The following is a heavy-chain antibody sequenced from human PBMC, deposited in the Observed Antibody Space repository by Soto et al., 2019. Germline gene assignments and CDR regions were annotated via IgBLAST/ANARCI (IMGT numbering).Heavy chain of an antibody. CDR1: GGSISSDY. Sequence: SETLSLTCTVSGGSISSDYWSWIRLPPGKGLEWIGYIYYSGSTNYNPSLKSRVTISVDTSKNQFSLKLSSVTAADSAVYYCASGYGYCFDYRGQGTLVTVSS. V-gene: IGHV4-59*08. CDR2: IYYSGST. J-gene: IGHJ4*02. CDR3: ASGYGYCFDY. D-gene: IGHD2-2*03.